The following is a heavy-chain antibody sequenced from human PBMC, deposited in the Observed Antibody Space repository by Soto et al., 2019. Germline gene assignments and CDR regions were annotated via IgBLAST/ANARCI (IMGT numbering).Heavy chain of an antibody. J-gene: IGHJ4*02. D-gene: IGHD3-10*01. CDR3: ARGRGFDY. CDR1: GGSFSGYY. V-gene: IGHV4-34*01. CDR2: INHSGST. Sequence: SETLSLTCAVYGGSFSGYYWSWIRQPPGKGLEWVGEINHSGSTNYNPSLKSRVTISVDTSKNQFSLKLSSVTAADTAVYYCARGRGFDYWGQGTLVTVSS.